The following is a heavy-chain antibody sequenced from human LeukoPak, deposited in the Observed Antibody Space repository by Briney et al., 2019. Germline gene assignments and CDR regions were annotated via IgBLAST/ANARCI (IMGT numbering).Heavy chain of an antibody. V-gene: IGHV3-30-3*01. CDR2: ISHDGSKK. Sequence: PGGSLRLSCAASGFAFSSYAVHWVRQAPGKGLECVAVISHDGSKKYYADFVKGRFTISRDNSKNTLYLHMNRLIPEDTDVYFCAKDWKFYYVSGSFFPDNWGQGTLVTVSS. CDR1: GFAFSSYA. J-gene: IGHJ4*02. CDR3: AKDWKFYYVSGSFFPDN. D-gene: IGHD3-10*01.